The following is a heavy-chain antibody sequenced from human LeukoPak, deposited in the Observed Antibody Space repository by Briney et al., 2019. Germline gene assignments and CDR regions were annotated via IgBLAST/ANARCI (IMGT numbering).Heavy chain of an antibody. V-gene: IGHV3-48*03. J-gene: IGHJ3*02. CDR2: ISNSGSTI. CDR1: GFTFSSYE. Sequence: GGSLRLSCAASGFTFSSYEMNWVRQAPGKGLEWVSYISNSGSTIYYADSVKGRFTISRDNSKNTLYLQMNSLRAEDTAVYYCAKNGMAFDIWGQGTMVTVSS. CDR3: AKNGMAFDI.